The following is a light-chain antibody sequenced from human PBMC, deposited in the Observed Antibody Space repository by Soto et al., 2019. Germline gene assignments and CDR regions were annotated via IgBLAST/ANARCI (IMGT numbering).Light chain of an antibody. CDR3: QHYNSYPWT. V-gene: IGKV1-5*01. CDR2: HAS. Sequence: DIQMTQSPSTLSASIGGRVTITCRSSQTINNWLAWYQQKPGKAPNLLIYHASNLETGVPSRFSGSAFGTEFTLTISSLQPDDFATYYCQHYNSYPWTFGQGTKVEIK. CDR1: QTINNW. J-gene: IGKJ1*01.